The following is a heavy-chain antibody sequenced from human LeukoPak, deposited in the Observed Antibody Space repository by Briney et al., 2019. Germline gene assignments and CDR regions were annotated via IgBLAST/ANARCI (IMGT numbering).Heavy chain of an antibody. CDR1: GGSFSSYY. Sequence: SETLSLTCAVYGGSFSSYYWSWIRQPPGKGLEWIGEINHSGSTNYNPSLKSRVTISVDTSKNQFSLKLSSVTAADTAVYYCARRAGYYDSSGYYCIHLADNWFDPWGQGTLVTVSS. CDR2: INHSGST. CDR3: ARRAGYYDSSGYYCIHLADNWFDP. J-gene: IGHJ5*02. D-gene: IGHD3-22*01. V-gene: IGHV4-34*01.